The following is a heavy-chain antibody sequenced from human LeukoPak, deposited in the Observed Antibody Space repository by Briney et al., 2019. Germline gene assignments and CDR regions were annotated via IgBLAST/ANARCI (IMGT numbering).Heavy chain of an antibody. V-gene: IGHV3-64D*06. CDR1: GFRFSAYA. Sequence: GGSLRLSCSASGFRFSAYAMHWVRQAPGKGPEYVSAISPNGDNTYYADSVRGRFSISRDNTKNTLYLQMNSLRPEDTAVYYCVPKGNEGYWGQGTLVTVSS. D-gene: IGHD1-1*01. J-gene: IGHJ4*02. CDR3: VPKGNEGY. CDR2: ISPNGDNT.